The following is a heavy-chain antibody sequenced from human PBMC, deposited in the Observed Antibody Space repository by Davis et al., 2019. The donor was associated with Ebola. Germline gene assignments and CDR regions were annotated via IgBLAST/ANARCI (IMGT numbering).Heavy chain of an antibody. Sequence: PGGSLRLSCAASGFTFRRYIMNWVRQAPGKGLEWVSSISTSSSYIYYADSVKGRFTISRDNGENSLYLQMNSLRAEDTAVYYCAAFLVYGDYVFWGQGALVTVSS. V-gene: IGHV3-21*01. CDR3: AAFLVYGDYVF. J-gene: IGHJ4*02. D-gene: IGHD4-17*01. CDR2: ISTSSSYI. CDR1: GFTFRRYI.